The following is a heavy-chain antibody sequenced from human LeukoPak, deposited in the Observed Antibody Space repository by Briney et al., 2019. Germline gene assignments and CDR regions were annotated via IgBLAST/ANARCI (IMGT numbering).Heavy chain of an antibody. V-gene: IGHV4-59*08. D-gene: IGHD6-19*01. J-gene: IGHJ3*02. CDR1: GGSISSYY. CDR3: ARGSGIAVAAPGDAFDI. Sequence: SETLSLTCTVSGGSISSYYWSWLRQPPGKGLEWIGYIYYSGSTNYNPSLKSRVTISVDTSKNQFSLKLSSVTAADTAVYYCARGSGIAVAAPGDAFDIWGQGTMVTVSS. CDR2: IYYSGST.